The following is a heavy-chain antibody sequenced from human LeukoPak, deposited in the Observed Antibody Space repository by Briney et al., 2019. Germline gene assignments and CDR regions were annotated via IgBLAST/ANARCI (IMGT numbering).Heavy chain of an antibody. CDR3: ANSGDSDLGIELDY. CDR1: GFTFSSYG. D-gene: IGHD2-21*02. Sequence: GGSLRLSCAASGFTFSSYGMHWVRQAPGKGLEWVAVIWYDGSNKYYADSVKGRFTISRDNSKNTLYLQMNSLRAEDTAVYYCANSGDSDLGIELDYWGQGTLVTVSS. CDR2: IWYDGSNK. V-gene: IGHV3-33*08. J-gene: IGHJ4*02.